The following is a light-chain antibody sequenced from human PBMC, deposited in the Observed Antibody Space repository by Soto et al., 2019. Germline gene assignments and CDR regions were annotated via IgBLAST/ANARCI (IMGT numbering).Light chain of an antibody. CDR1: QSVSSN. CDR2: GAS. Sequence: EIVMTQSPATLSVSPGERATLSCRASQSVSSNLAWYQQKPGQAPRLLIYGASTRATGIPARFSGSGSGTEFTLTISSLQPEDVATYYCQKYDTAPQTFGPGTKVEIK. J-gene: IGKJ1*01. V-gene: IGKV3-15*01. CDR3: QKYDTAPQT.